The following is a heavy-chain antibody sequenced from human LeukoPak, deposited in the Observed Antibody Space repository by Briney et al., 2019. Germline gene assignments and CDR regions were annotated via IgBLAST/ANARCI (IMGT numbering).Heavy chain of an antibody. V-gene: IGHV3-74*01. J-gene: IGHJ4*02. D-gene: IGHD4-11*01. Sequence: TGGSLRLSCAASGFTFSDYRMHWVRQAPGKGLVWVSHINSDGSGTSYADSVKGRFTISRDNAKNTLYLQMSRLRDEDTAVYYCTRGDEDDYRWIDYWGQGTLVTVSS. CDR2: INSDGSGT. CDR3: TRGDEDDYRWIDY. CDR1: GFTFSDYR.